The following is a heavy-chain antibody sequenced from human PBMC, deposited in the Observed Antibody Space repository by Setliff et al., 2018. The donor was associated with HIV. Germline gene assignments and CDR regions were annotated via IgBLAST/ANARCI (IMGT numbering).Heavy chain of an antibody. J-gene: IGHJ4*02. CDR2: IYYSGST. CDR1: DGFTFGDYA. V-gene: IGHV4-30-4*08. D-gene: IGHD2-15*01. CDR3: ASSPAWRSDSGLHTFDY. Sequence: SETLSLSCTTDGFTFGDYALSWIRQPPGKGLGWIGYIYYSGSTYYNPSLKSRVTMSADTSKNQFSLKLSSVTAADTAVYYCASSPAWRSDSGLHTFDYWGQGTLVTVSS.